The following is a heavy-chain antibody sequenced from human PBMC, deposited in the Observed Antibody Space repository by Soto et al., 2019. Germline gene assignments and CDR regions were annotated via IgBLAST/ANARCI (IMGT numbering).Heavy chain of an antibody. D-gene: IGHD3-22*01. J-gene: IGHJ5*02. V-gene: IGHV3-23*01. CDR2: LRGNGGST. CDR3: AKGHYYDSSGYRNWFDP. Sequence: GGSLRLSCAASGFTFSSYTMSWVRQAPGQGLEWVSALRGNGGSTYYADSVKGRFTISRDNSKNTLYLQMNSLRAEDTAVYYCAKGHYYDSSGYRNWFDPWGQGTLVTVSS. CDR1: GFTFSSYT.